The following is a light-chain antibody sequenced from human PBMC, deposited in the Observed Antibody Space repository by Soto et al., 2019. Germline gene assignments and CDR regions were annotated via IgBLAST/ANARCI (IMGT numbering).Light chain of an antibody. Sequence: EIVMTQSPATLSVSPGERATLSCRASQSVNSKLAWYQQKPGRAPRLLIYGASTRATGIPARFSGSGSGTEFTLTISSLQSEDSAVYYCQQYHKWPPITFGQGTRLEIK. J-gene: IGKJ5*01. CDR1: QSVNSK. CDR2: GAS. V-gene: IGKV3-15*01. CDR3: QQYHKWPPIT.